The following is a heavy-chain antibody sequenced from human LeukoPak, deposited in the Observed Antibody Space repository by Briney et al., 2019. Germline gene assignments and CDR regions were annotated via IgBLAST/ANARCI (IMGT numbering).Heavy chain of an antibody. V-gene: IGHV3-48*01. D-gene: IGHD3-9*01. Sequence: GGSLRLSCAASGFTFSSYTMNWVRQAPGKGLEWVSYISSSSSTIYYADSVKGRFTISRDNAKNSLYLQMSSLRAEDTAVYYCASTNYDISSWGQGTLVTVSS. CDR2: ISSSSSTI. CDR1: GFTFSSYT. J-gene: IGHJ5*02. CDR3: ASTNYDISS.